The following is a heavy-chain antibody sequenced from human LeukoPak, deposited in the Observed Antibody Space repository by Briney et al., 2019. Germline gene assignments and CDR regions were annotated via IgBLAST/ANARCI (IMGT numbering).Heavy chain of an antibody. V-gene: IGHV1-2*02. CDR2: INPNSGGT. CDR3: AGKSSAVGPYGVDV. CDR1: GYTFTGYY. Sequence: ASVKVSCKASGYTFTGYYMHWVRQAPGQGLEWMGWINPNSGGTNYAQKFQGRVTMTRDTSISTAYMELSRLRSDDTAVYYCAGKSSAVGPYGVDVWGQGTTVTVSS. D-gene: IGHD6-19*01. J-gene: IGHJ6*02.